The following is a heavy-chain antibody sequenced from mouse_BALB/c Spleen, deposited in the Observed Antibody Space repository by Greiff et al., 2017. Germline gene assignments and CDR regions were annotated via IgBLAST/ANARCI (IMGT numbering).Heavy chain of an antibody. CDR1: GFTFSSYG. Sequence: DVKLVESGGDLVKPGGSLKLSCAASGFTFSSYGMSWVRQTPDKRLEWVATISSGGSYTYYPDSVKGRFTISRDNAKNTLYLQMSSLKSEDTAMYYCARQRYYYGSSVYFDYWGQGTTLTVSS. V-gene: IGHV5-6*02. CDR3: ARQRYYYGSSVYFDY. D-gene: IGHD1-1*01. J-gene: IGHJ2*01. CDR2: ISSGGSYT.